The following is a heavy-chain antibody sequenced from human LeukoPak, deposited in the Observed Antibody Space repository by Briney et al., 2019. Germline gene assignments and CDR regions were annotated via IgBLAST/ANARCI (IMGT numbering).Heavy chain of an antibody. CDR2: ISYDGSNK. D-gene: IGHD3-16*01. CDR3: AKLRD. V-gene: IGHV3-30*18. J-gene: IGHJ4*02. Sequence: PGGSLRLSCAASGFTFSSYGMHSVRQAPGKGLEWVAVISYDGSNKYYADSVKGRFTISRDNSKNTLYLQMNSLRAEDTAVYYCAKLRDWGQGTLVTVSS. CDR1: GFTFSSYG.